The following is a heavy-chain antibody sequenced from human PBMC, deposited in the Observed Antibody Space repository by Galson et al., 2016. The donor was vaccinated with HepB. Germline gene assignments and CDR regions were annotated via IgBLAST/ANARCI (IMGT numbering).Heavy chain of an antibody. CDR3: AKGTTLQVHFGYFDH. J-gene: IGHJ4*02. D-gene: IGHD1/OR15-1a*01. V-gene: IGHV3-23*01. Sequence: SLRLSCAVSGLDFRRYWMHWVRQTPGKGLVWVSGISSSGDSTYYADSVKSRVAISRDNSKNTLYLQMNSLRVEDTAVYYCAKGTTLQVHFGYFDHWGQGTLVTVSS. CDR2: ISSSGDST. CDR1: GLDFRRYW.